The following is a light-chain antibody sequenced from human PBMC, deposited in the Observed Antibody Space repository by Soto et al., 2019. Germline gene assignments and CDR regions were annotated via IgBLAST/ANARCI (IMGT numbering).Light chain of an antibody. J-gene: IGLJ2*01. CDR1: SSNIGRNN. CDR3: AAWDNGLNGLV. Sequence: QSVLTQPPSASGTPGQRVTISCSGSSSNIGRNNVNWYQQPPGTAPQLLIDTNSHRPSGVPDRFSGSESGTSASLAISGLESEDEAEYYCAAWDNGLNGLVFGGGTKLTVL. CDR2: TNS. V-gene: IGLV1-44*01.